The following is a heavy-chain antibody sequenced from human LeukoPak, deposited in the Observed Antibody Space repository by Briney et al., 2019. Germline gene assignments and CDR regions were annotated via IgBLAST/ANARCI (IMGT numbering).Heavy chain of an antibody. J-gene: IGHJ5*02. CDR2: INAGNGNT. V-gene: IGHV1-3*01. CDR3: ARAGYSSPRGWFDP. D-gene: IGHD6-13*01. Sequence: ASVKVSCKASGYTLTSYAMHWVRQAPGQRLEWMGWINAGNGNTKYSQKFQGRVTFISDTSASTAYMVLSSLRAKDTAVYYCARAGYSSPRGWFDPWGQGTLVTVSS. CDR1: GYTLTSYA.